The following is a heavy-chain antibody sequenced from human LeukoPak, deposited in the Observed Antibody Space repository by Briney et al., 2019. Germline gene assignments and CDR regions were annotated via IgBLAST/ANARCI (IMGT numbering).Heavy chain of an antibody. CDR2: IYHSVST. CDR3: ARPTYSGSYSGAFDI. D-gene: IGHD1-26*01. CDR1: GYSISSGYY. Sequence: SETLSLTCAVSGYSISSGYYWGWIRQPPGKGLEWIGSIYHSVSTYYNPSLKSRVTISVYTSKNQFSLKLSSVTAADTAVYYCARPTYSGSYSGAFDIWGQGTMVTVSS. V-gene: IGHV4-38-2*01. J-gene: IGHJ3*02.